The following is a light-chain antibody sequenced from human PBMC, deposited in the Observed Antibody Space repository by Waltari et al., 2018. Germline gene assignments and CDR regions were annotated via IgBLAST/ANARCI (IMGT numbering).Light chain of an antibody. CDR3: SSYTSSSTYV. V-gene: IGLV2-14*01. Sequence: QSALTQPASVSGSPGQSITLPCTGTRSDVGGYNYVPWYQQHPGKAPKLMIYEVSNRPSGVSNRFSGSKSGNTASLTISGLQAEDEADYYCSSYTSSSTYVFGTGTKVTVL. J-gene: IGLJ1*01. CDR1: RSDVGGYNY. CDR2: EVS.